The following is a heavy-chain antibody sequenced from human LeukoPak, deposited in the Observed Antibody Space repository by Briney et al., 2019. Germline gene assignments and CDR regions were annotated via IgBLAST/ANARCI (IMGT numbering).Heavy chain of an antibody. V-gene: IGHV4-4*07. Sequence: PSETLSLTCTVSGGSISSYYWSWIRQPAGKGLEWIGRIYTSGSTNYSPSLKSRVTMSVDTSKNQFSLKLSSVTAADTAVYYCARDSSGWLANNWFDPWGQGTLVTVSS. J-gene: IGHJ5*02. CDR1: GGSISSYY. D-gene: IGHD6-19*01. CDR3: ARDSSGWLANNWFDP. CDR2: IYTSGST.